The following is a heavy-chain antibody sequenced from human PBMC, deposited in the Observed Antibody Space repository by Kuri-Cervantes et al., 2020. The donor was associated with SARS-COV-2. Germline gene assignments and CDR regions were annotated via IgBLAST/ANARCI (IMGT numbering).Heavy chain of an antibody. CDR1: GFTFGGHW. V-gene: IGHV3-74*01. CDR2: INPDGSYT. J-gene: IGHJ4*02. CDR3: VRDVDHWNFDY. Sequence: GESLKISCAASGFTFGGHWIHWVRQAPGKGLVWVSRINPDGSYTNNADSVKGRFTLSRDNAKNMLFLQMNSLRAEDTAVYYCVRDVDHWNFDYWGQGTLVTVSS. D-gene: IGHD1-1*01.